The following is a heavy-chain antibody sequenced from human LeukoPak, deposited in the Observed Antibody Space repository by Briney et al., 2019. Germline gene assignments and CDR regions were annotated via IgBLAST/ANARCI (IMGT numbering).Heavy chain of an antibody. D-gene: IGHD1-14*01. CDR2: MSPNTGNT. Sequence: ASVKVSCKASGYIFSNYDINWVRQAAGQGLEWLGWMSPNTGNTGYAQKFQGRVTMTRNTSISTAYMELTSLRSDDTAVFYCAMGPPETIRSDHWVQGTLVTVS. CDR3: AMGPPETIRSDH. CDR1: GYIFSNYD. J-gene: IGHJ4*02. V-gene: IGHV1-8*01.